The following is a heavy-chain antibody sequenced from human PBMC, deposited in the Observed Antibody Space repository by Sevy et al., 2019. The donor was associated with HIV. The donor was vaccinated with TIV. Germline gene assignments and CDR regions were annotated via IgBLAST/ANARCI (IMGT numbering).Heavy chain of an antibody. CDR2: LKQDGSEK. V-gene: IGHV3-7*01. J-gene: IGHJ6*02. D-gene: IGHD3-3*01. CDR3: ARIFLEWSPISYYGMDV. CDR1: GFTFSSYW. Sequence: GGSLRLSCAASGFTFSSYWMSWVRQAPGKGLEWVANLKQDGSEKYYVDSVKGRFTISRDNAKNSLYLQMNSLRAEDTAVYYCARIFLEWSPISYYGMDVWGQGTTVTVSS.